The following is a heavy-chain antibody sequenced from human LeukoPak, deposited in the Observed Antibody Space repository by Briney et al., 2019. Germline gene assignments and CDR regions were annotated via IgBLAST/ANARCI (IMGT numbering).Heavy chain of an antibody. Sequence: SETLSLTCTVSGGSISSGDYYWSWIRQPPGKGLEWIGYIYYSGSTYYNPSLKSRVTISVDTSKNQFSLKLSSVTAADTAVYYCARDIDSGSSNFDYWGQGTLVTVSS. CDR1: GGSISSGDYY. D-gene: IGHD1-26*01. V-gene: IGHV4-30-4*01. CDR2: IYYSGST. CDR3: ARDIDSGSSNFDY. J-gene: IGHJ4*02.